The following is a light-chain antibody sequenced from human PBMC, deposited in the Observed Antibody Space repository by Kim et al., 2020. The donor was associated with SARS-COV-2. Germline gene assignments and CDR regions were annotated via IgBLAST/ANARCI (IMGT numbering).Light chain of an antibody. CDR2: AAS. V-gene: IGKV1-8*01. CDR3: QQYYSYPPPT. Sequence: STGDRLTITCRASQGISSYLAWYQQKPGKAPKLLIYAASTLQSGVPSRFSGSGSGTDFTLTISCLQSEDFATYYCQQYYSYPPPTFGQGTKVDIK. J-gene: IGKJ1*01. CDR1: QGISSY.